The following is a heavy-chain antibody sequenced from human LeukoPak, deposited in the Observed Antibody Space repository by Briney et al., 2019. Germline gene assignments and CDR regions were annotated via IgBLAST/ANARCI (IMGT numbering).Heavy chain of an antibody. CDR1: GYTFTSYY. CDR2: INPSGGST. V-gene: IGHV1-46*01. D-gene: IGHD5-12*01. J-gene: IGHJ5*02. CDR3: AREMGYSGYGGGWFDP. Sequence: ASVKVSCKASGYTFTSYYMHWVRQAPGQGLEWMGIINPSGGSTSYAQKFQGRVTMTRDMSTSTVYMELSSLRSEDTAVYYCAREMGYSGYGGGWFDPWGQGTLVTVSS.